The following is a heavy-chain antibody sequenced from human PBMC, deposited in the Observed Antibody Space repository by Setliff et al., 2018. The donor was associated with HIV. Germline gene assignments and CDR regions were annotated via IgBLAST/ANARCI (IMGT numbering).Heavy chain of an antibody. CDR3: ARDRVAAAGEAYYYYYMDV. J-gene: IGHJ6*03. CDR1: GFTFSNSW. Sequence: GGSLRLSCAASGFTFSNSWMNWVRQAPGKGLVWVSRINSDGSSTTYADSVKGRFTISRDNAKNSLYLQMNSLRAEDAAVYYCARDRVAAAGEAYYYYYMDVWGKGTTVTVSS. CDR2: INSDGSST. D-gene: IGHD6-13*01. V-gene: IGHV3-74*01.